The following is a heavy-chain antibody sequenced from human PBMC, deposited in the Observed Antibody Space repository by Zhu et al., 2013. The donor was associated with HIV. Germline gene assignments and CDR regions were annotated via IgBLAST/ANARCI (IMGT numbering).Heavy chain of an antibody. V-gene: IGHV1-69*01. J-gene: IGHJ1*01. CDR2: IIPIFGSA. D-gene: IGHD2-2*03. Sequence: QVQLVQSGAEVKKPGSSVKVSCKASGGTFSNYTITWVRQAPGQGPEWMGGIIPIFGSANYAQRFQGRVTITADESTSTAYMEVSSLRSEDTAVYYCARGSGYCTSTRCSAEYFQDWGQGTLVTGLL. CDR1: GGTFSNYT. CDR3: ARGSGYCTSTRCSAEYFQD.